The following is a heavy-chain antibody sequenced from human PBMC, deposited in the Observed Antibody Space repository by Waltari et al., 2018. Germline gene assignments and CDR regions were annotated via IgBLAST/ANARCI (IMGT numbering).Heavy chain of an antibody. CDR1: GYTFTSYD. V-gene: IGHV1-8*03. CDR3: ARGQVVAATRSYYGMDV. J-gene: IGHJ6*02. CDR2: MNPNSGNT. Sequence: QVQLVQSGAEVKKPGASVKVSCKASGYTFTSYDINWVRQATGQGLEWMGWMNPNSGNTGHEQKFQGRVTSTRNTSISTAYMELSSLRSEDTAVYYCARGQVVAATRSYYGMDVWGQGTTVTVSS. D-gene: IGHD2-15*01.